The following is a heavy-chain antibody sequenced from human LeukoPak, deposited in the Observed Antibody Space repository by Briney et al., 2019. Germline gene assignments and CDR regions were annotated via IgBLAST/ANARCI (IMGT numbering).Heavy chain of an antibody. Sequence: PGRSLRLSCAASGFNFSDYYMSWIRQAPGKGLEWVSYISSRGSTIDYADSVKGRFTISRDNAKKSLYLQMSSLRAEDTAVYYCAREIRRFTYYYDSSGHDDAFDIWGQGTMVTVSS. CDR2: ISSRGSTI. V-gene: IGHV3-11*04. CDR1: GFNFSDYY. D-gene: IGHD3-22*01. J-gene: IGHJ3*02. CDR3: AREIRRFTYYYDSSGHDDAFDI.